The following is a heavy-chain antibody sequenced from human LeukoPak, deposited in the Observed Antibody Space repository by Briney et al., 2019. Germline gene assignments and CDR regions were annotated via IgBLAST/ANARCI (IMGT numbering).Heavy chain of an antibody. CDR3: AKDIYFGSGSYGDY. Sequence: GGSLRLSCAASGFTFGDYAMHWVRQAPGKGLEWVSLISGDGGRTYYAGSVKGRFTISRNNSKNSLYLQMDSLRTEDTALYYCAKDIYFGSGSYGDYWGQGTLVTVSS. V-gene: IGHV3-43*02. D-gene: IGHD3-10*01. J-gene: IGHJ4*02. CDR1: GFTFGDYA. CDR2: ISGDGGRT.